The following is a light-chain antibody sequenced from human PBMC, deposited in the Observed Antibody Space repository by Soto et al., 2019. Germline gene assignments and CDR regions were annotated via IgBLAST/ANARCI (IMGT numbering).Light chain of an antibody. CDR3: HQYDTIVQT. V-gene: IGKV3-20*01. CDR2: DAS. CDR1: QSVRNSL. J-gene: IGKJ1*01. Sequence: EIVLTQSPGTLSLSPGERATLSCRASQSVRNSLLAWYQQKPGQPPRLLIYDASTRATATPERFSGSGSGTDFTLTISRXEPEDFAVYNCHQYDTIVQTFGQGTKVDIK.